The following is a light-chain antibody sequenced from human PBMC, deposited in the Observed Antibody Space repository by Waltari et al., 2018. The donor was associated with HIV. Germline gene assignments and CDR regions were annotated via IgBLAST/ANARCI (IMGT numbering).Light chain of an antibody. CDR3: ATWDISLSAVV. CDR2: RDN. CDR1: SNNVGNPG. Sequence: QAGLTQPPSVSKGMRQTATLTCTGNSNNVGNPGEAWLQQHQGHPPKPLSYRDNKRPSGISERFSASRSGNTASLTITGVQPEDEADYFCATWDISLSAVVFGGGTTLTVL. J-gene: IGLJ2*01. V-gene: IGLV10-54*04.